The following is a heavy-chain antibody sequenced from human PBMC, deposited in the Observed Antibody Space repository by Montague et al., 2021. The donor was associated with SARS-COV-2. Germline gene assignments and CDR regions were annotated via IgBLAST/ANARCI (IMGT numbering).Heavy chain of an antibody. CDR1: GDSITSGGYF. J-gene: IGHJ4*02. Sequence: TLSLTCTVYGDSITSGGYFWNWIRQHPGKGLEYIGAISYSGSTYYKPSLTSRVSISMDTSKNAFSLSLHSVTAADTAVYFCAASGRRGYSNPFHHCGRGSLVTVSS. V-gene: IGHV4-31*03. CDR3: AASGRRGYSNPFHH. D-gene: IGHD4-11*01. CDR2: ISYSGST.